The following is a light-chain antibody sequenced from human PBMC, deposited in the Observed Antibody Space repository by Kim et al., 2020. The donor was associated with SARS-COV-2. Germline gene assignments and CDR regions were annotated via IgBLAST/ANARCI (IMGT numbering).Light chain of an antibody. CDR2: QDS. V-gene: IGLV3-1*01. CDR1: KLGDKY. CDR3: QAWDSSTVV. Sequence: SVSPGKTASITCSGDKLGDKYACWYQQKPGQSPVLVIYQDSKRPPGIPERFSGSNSGNTATLTISGTQAMDEADYYCQAWDSSTVVFGGGTQLTVL. J-gene: IGLJ2*01.